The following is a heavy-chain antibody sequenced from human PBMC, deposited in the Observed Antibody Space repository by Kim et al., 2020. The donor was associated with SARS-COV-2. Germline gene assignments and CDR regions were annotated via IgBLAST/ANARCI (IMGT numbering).Heavy chain of an antibody. Sequence: SETLSLTCAVSGGSISSSNWWSWVRQPPGKGLEWIGEIYHSGSTNYNPSLKSRVTISVDKSKNQFSLKLSSVTAADTAVYYCARGGVAGTGDDAFDIWGQGTMVTVSS. D-gene: IGHD6-19*01. CDR2: IYHSGST. CDR1: GGSISSSNW. CDR3: ARGGVAGTGDDAFDI. J-gene: IGHJ3*02. V-gene: IGHV4-4*02.